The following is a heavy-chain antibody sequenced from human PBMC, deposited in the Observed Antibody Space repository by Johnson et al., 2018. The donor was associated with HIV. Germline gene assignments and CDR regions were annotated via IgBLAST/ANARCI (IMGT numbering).Heavy chain of an antibody. V-gene: IGHV3-20*01. D-gene: IGHD3-10*01. CDR2: INWNGCST. CDR1: GFTFSSYG. Sequence: VQLVESGGGLVQPGGSLRLSCAASGFTFSSYGMHWVRQAPGTGLAWVSGINWNGCSTGYADSVKGRFTISRDNAKNSLYLQMNSLRAEDTALYDCARDLYYGSGSSVAFDIWGQGTMVTVSS. J-gene: IGHJ3*02. CDR3: ARDLYYGSGSSVAFDI.